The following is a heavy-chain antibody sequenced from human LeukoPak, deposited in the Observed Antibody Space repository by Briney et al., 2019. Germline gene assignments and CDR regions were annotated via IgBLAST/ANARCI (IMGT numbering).Heavy chain of an antibody. V-gene: IGHV4-59*01. CDR1: GASISSDY. Sequence: SETLSLPCTVSGASISSDYGSWIRQPPGEGLECIAYISDSGSTNYNPSLKSRVIISLDTSKNQFSLELSSVAAADTAVYYCARVGYYSDSSGSQFRYFDYWGQGTLITVSS. CDR3: ARVGYYSDSSGSQFRYFDY. J-gene: IGHJ4*02. CDR2: ISDSGST. D-gene: IGHD3-22*01.